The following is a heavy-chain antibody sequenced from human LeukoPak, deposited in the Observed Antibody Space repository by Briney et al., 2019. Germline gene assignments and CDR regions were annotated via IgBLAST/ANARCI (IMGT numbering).Heavy chain of an antibody. CDR3: VRDRGTYRPIDY. D-gene: IGHD1-26*01. J-gene: IGHJ4*02. Sequence: GGSLRLSCAASGFTFSTYSMHWVRQAPGKGLEWVSSISYTGTYIYYADSVKGRFTISRDNAQNSLYLQMNSLRAEDTAIYYCVRDRGTYRPIDYWGQGTLVTVSS. CDR1: GFTFSTYS. CDR2: ISYTGTYI. V-gene: IGHV3-21*04.